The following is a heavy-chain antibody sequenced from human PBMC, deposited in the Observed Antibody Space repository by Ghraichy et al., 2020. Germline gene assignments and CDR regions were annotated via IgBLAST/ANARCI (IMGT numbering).Heavy chain of an antibody. D-gene: IGHD3-16*02. CDR2: INHSGST. CDR1: GGSFSGYY. CDR3: AGSIMITFGGVIAPGG. V-gene: IGHV4-34*01. Sequence: SQTLSLTCAVYGGSFSGYYWSWIRQPPGKGLEWIGEINHSGSTNYNPSLKSRVTISVDTSKNQFSLKLSSVTAADTAVYYCAGSIMITFGGVIAPGGWGQGTLVTVSS. J-gene: IGHJ4*02.